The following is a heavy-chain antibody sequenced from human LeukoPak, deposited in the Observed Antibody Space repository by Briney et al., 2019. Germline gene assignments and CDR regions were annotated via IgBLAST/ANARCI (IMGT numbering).Heavy chain of an antibody. D-gene: IGHD6-13*01. Sequence: PSETLSLTCAVSGGSISSGGYSWSWIRQPPGKGLEWIGYIYHSGSTYYNPSLKSRVTISVDTSKNQFSLKLSSVTAADTAVYYCARGHSSKNWYFDLWGRGTLVTVSS. V-gene: IGHV4-30-2*01. CDR1: GGSISSGGYS. CDR2: IYHSGST. CDR3: ARGHSSKNWYFDL. J-gene: IGHJ2*01.